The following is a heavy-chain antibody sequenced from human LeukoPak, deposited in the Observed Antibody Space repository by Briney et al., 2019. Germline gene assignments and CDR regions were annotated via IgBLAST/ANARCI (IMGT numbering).Heavy chain of an antibody. V-gene: IGHV3-48*01. J-gene: IGHJ4*02. CDR3: ARLGGNLRWLSFDY. CDR1: GFTFSTYS. CDR2: ISSSSSTI. D-gene: IGHD3-22*01. Sequence: GGSLRLSCAASGFTFSTYSMNWVRQAPGKGLEWVSYISSSSSTIYYADSVKGRFTISRDNAKNSLYLQMNSLRAEDTAVYYCARLGGNLRWLSFDYWGQGTLVTVSS.